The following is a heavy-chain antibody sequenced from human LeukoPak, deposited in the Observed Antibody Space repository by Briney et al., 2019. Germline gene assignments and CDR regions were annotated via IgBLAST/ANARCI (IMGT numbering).Heavy chain of an antibody. V-gene: IGHV3-48*04. CDR3: ARTLYYDIVAGEVPSDFDY. D-gene: IGHD3-9*01. CDR2: ISSSGSTI. Sequence: QPGGSLRLSCAASGFTFSSYSMNWVRQAPGKGLEWISYISSSGSTIFYVDSVKGRFTISRDNAKNSLYLQMNSLRAEDTAVYYCARTLYYDIVAGEVPSDFDYWGQGTLVTVSS. J-gene: IGHJ4*02. CDR1: GFTFSSYS.